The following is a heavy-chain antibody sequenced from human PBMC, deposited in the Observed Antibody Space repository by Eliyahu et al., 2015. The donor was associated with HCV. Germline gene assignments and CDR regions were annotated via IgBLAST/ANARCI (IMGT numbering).Heavy chain of an antibody. J-gene: IGHJ5*02. CDR2: INGDGNNS. CDR3: ARDRRWFDP. Sequence: EMQLVESGGGLVQPGGSLRLSCAVSGFSFDDFWMQWVRQAPGKGLEWVARINGDGNNSNYADSVKGRFTISRDNAKNTLHLQMTSLIPEDTAVYYCARDRRWFDPWGQGTLVTVSS. CDR1: GFSFDDFW. V-gene: IGHV3-74*01.